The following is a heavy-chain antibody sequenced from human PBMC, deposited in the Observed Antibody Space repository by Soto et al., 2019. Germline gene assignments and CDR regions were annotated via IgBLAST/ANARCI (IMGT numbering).Heavy chain of an antibody. V-gene: IGHV1-18*01. D-gene: IGHD6-19*01. J-gene: IGHJ6*02. Sequence: QVQLVQSGAEVKKPGASVKVSCKASGYTFTNYGISWVRQAPGQGLEWMGWNSAYNGNTNYAQKLQGRVTMTTDTSTSTAYMELRSLRSDDTAVYYCARRQWLVRGYYYGMDVWGQGTTVTVSS. CDR2: NSAYNGNT. CDR3: ARRQWLVRGYYYGMDV. CDR1: GYTFTNYG.